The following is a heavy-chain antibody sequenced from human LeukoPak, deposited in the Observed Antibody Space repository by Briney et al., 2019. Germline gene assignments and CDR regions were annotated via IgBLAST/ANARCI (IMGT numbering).Heavy chain of an antibody. CDR3: ARDTPAMVQGVIIPFDY. V-gene: IGHV1-18*01. CDR2: ISAYNGNT. D-gene: IGHD3-10*01. J-gene: IGHJ4*02. Sequence: ASVKVSCKASGYTFTSYGISWIRQAPGQGLEWMGWISAYNGNTNYAQKLQGRVTMTTDTSTNTSYMELRSLRSDDTAVYYCARDTPAMVQGVIIPFDYWGQGTLVTVSS. CDR1: GYTFTSYG.